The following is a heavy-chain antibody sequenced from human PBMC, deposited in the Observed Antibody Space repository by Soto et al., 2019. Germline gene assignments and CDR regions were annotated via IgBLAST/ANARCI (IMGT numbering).Heavy chain of an antibody. D-gene: IGHD2-15*01. Sequence: QVQLVQSGAEVKKPGSSVKVSCKASGGTFSSYAISWVRQAPGQGLEWMGGIIPTFGTVNYAQKFQGRVTITADESTTTAYMGLRSLRCEDTAVYYCARVVTVVKSFHYWYFDLWGRGTLVTVSS. CDR2: IIPTFGTV. J-gene: IGHJ2*01. CDR1: GGTFSSYA. V-gene: IGHV1-69*12. CDR3: ARVVTVVKSFHYWYFDL.